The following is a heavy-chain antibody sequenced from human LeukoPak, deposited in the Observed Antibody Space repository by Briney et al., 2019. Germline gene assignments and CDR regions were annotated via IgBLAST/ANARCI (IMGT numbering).Heavy chain of an antibody. CDR1: GGSISTYY. V-gene: IGHV4-59*01. CDR3: ATIWFGESKNWFDP. CDR2: IYYSGST. Sequence: SETLSLTCTVSGGSISTYYWSWIRQPPGKGLEWIGNIYYSGSTNYYPSLKSRVTISVDTSKNQFSLKLSSVTAADTAVYYCATIWFGESKNWFDPWGQGTLVTVSS. D-gene: IGHD3-10*01. J-gene: IGHJ5*02.